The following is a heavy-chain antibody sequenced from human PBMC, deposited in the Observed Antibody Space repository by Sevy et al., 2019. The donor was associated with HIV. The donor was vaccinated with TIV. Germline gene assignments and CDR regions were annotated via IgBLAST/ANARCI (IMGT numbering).Heavy chain of an antibody. Sequence: GESLKISCAASGFTFSDYYMSWIRQAPGKGLEWVSYISGSDNTIYYADSVKGRFTISRDNAKNSLYLQMNSLGAEDTAVYYCARDHVKDGDLGDYYYYAMDVWGQGTTVTVSS. V-gene: IGHV3-11*01. CDR1: GFTFSDYY. CDR3: ARDHVKDGDLGDYYYYAMDV. CDR2: ISGSDNTI. D-gene: IGHD4-17*01. J-gene: IGHJ6*02.